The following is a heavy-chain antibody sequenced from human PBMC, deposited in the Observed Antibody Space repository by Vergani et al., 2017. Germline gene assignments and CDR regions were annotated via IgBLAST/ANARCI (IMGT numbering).Heavy chain of an antibody. CDR2: IKSTFDRGTT. D-gene: IGHD2-21*01. CDR1: GFSFRNAW. CDR3: TADPRYCGDGSCYWLRDHHYYGMDV. V-gene: IGHV3-15*07. Sequence: EVQLVESGGGIVKPGGSLRLSCVASGFSFRNAWMNWVRRTPGKGLEWVGCIKSTFDRGTTDYASAVKGRFTISREDSKNTLFLQMNGLKTEDIGVYYGTADPRYCGDGSCYWLRDHHYYGMDVWGQGTTVTVSS. J-gene: IGHJ6*02.